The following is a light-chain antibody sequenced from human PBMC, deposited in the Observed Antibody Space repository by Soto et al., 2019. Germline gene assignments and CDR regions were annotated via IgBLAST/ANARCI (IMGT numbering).Light chain of an antibody. CDR1: QGIRND. J-gene: IGKJ4*01. CDR3: QQYNTWPPTLT. V-gene: IGKV1-17*01. Sequence: IQMTHSPSSLSASLVDRVTITCRASQGIRNDLGWYQQKPGKAPKRLIYAASSLQSGVPSRFSGSGSGTEFTLTISSLQSEDFAVYYCQQYNTWPPTLTFGGGTKVDIK. CDR2: AAS.